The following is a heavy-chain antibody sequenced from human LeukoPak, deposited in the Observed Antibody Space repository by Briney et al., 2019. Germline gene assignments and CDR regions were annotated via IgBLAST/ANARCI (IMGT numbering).Heavy chain of an antibody. V-gene: IGHV1-18*01. D-gene: IGHD3-9*01. CDR2: ISAYNGDT. J-gene: IGHJ3*02. Sequence: ASVKVSCKASGYTLTSYGISWVRQAPGQGLEWMGWISAYNGDTNYAQKLQGRVTMTTDTSTSTAYMELRSLRSDDTAVYYCARTRPRPLYYDILTGYRPDAFDIWGQGTMVTVSS. CDR3: ARTRPRPLYYDILTGYRPDAFDI. CDR1: GYTLTSYG.